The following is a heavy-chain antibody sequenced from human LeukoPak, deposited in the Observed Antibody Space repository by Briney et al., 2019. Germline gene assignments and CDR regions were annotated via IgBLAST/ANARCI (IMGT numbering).Heavy chain of an antibody. D-gene: IGHD6-13*01. CDR1: GGSFSGYY. V-gene: IGHV4-34*01. J-gene: IGHJ6*03. CDR3: ARGGNAAAGLFKNYYYYMDV. Sequence: PSETLSLTCAVYGGSFSGYYWSWIRQPPGKGLEWIGEINHSGSTNYNPSLKSRVTISVDTSKNKFSLKLSSVTAADTAVYYCARGGNAAAGLFKNYYYYMDVWGKGTTVTVSS. CDR2: INHSGST.